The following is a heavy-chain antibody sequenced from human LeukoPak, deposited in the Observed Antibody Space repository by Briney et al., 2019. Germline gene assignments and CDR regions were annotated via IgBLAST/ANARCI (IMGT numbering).Heavy chain of an antibody. CDR3: ARISQIVVVPAARRHYYMDV. D-gene: IGHD2-2*01. CDR1: GFPFSSYS. V-gene: IGHV3-21*01. J-gene: IGHJ6*03. Sequence: PGGALRLSCSTSGFPFSSYSINSVRQAPGKGLEWVSSINSSSSHIYYAESVKGRFTISRDNAKNSLYLQMNRLRAEDTAVYYCARISQIVVVPAARRHYYMDVWGKGTTVTVSS. CDR2: INSSSSHI.